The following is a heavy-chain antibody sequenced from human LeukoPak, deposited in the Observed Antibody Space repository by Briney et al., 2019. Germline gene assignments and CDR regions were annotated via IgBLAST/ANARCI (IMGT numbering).Heavy chain of an antibody. Sequence: PSETLSLTCAVSGASINVFYWTWIRQPPGKGLEWIGYVYYGGSTNYNPSLKSRVSMSVDTSKNQFSLTLTSVTAADTAFYYCARGGIRGYSAFDNLDFWGLGTHVTVSS. D-gene: IGHD5-12*01. V-gene: IGHV4-59*01. J-gene: IGHJ4*02. CDR2: VYYGGST. CDR3: ARGGIRGYSAFDNLDF. CDR1: GASINVFY.